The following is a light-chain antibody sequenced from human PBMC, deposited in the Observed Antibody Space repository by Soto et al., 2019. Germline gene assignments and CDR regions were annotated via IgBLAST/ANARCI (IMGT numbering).Light chain of an antibody. V-gene: IGKV1-39*01. CDR2: AAS. J-gene: IGKJ2*01. CDR1: QSISTY. CDR3: QQSYSTPMYT. Sequence: DIQMTQSPPSLSASVGDRVSITCRASQSISTYLNWYQQIPGKAPKLLIYAASSLQSGVPSRFSGTRSGTDFTLTIRSLQPEDFAIYYCQQSYSTPMYTFGQGTKLESK.